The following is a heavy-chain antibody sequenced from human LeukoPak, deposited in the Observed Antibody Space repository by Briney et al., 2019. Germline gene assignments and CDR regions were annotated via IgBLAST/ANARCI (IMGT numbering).Heavy chain of an antibody. CDR2: IRSKAYGGTT. J-gene: IGHJ4*02. CDR3: TRETTPYYDFWSGSGYYFDY. V-gene: IGHV3-49*04. Sequence: PGRSLRLSCTASGFTFGDYAVSWVRQAPGRGLEWVGFIRSKAYGGTTEYAASVKGRFTISRDDSKSIAYLQMNSLKTEDTAVYYCTRETTPYYDFWSGSGYYFDYWGQGTLVTVSS. CDR1: GFTFGDYA. D-gene: IGHD3-3*01.